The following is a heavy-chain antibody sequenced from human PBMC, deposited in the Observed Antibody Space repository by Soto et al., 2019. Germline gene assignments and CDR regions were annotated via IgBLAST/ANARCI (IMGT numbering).Heavy chain of an antibody. D-gene: IGHD3-22*01. CDR3: TTDLTMINIDY. CDR2: IKSKTDGGTT. J-gene: IGHJ4*02. V-gene: IGHV3-15*01. Sequence: PWGSLRLSCAASGFTFSNAWIICVRQSPCKWLEWVGRIKSKTDGGTTDYAAPVKGRFTISRDDSKNTLYLQMNSLKTEDTAVYYCTTDLTMINIDYWGQGTLVTVSS. CDR1: GFTFSNAW.